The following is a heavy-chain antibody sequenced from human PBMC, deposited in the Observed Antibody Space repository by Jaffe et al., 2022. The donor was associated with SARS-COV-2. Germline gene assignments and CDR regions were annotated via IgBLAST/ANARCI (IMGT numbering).Heavy chain of an antibody. V-gene: IGHV3-49*04. Sequence: EVQLVESGGGLVQPGRSLRLSCTASGFTFGDYAMSWVRQAPGKGLEWVGFIRSKAYGGTTEYAASVKGRFTISRDDSKSIAYLQMNSLKTEDTAVYYCTSFVDYGDYVGAFDIWGQGTMVTVSS. D-gene: IGHD4-17*01. CDR2: IRSKAYGGTT. J-gene: IGHJ3*02. CDR3: TSFVDYGDYVGAFDI. CDR1: GFTFGDYA.